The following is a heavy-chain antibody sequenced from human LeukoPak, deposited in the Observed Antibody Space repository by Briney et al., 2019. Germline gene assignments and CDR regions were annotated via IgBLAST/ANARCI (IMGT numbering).Heavy chain of an antibody. CDR1: GFTFSGYG. D-gene: IGHD6-19*01. Sequence: GGSLRLSCAASGFTFSGYGMHWVRQAPGKGLEWVAVISYDGSNKYYADSVKGRFTISRDNSKNTLYLQMNSLRAEDTAVYYCASPVAEWKYYYYGMDVWGQGTTVTVSS. CDR3: ASPVAEWKYYYYGMDV. CDR2: ISYDGSNK. V-gene: IGHV3-30*03. J-gene: IGHJ6*02.